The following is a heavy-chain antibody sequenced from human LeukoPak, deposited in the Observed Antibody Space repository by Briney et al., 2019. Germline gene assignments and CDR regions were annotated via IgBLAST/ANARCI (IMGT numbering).Heavy chain of an antibody. CDR1: GFTFSSYS. D-gene: IGHD6-6*01. J-gene: IGHJ6*02. CDR2: ISSSSSYI. V-gene: IGHV3-21*01. Sequence: PGGSLRLSCAASGFTFSSYSMNWVRQAPGKGLEWVSSISSSSSYIYYADSVKGRFTISRDNAKNSLYLQMNSLRAEDTAVYYCARDGSSSYYYYYGMDVWGQGTTVTVSS. CDR3: ARDGSSSYYYYYGMDV.